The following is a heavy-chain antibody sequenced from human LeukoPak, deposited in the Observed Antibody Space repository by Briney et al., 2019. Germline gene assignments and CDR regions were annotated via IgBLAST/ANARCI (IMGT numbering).Heavy chain of an antibody. J-gene: IGHJ4*02. Sequence: ASVKVSCKASGNTFSGYYMHWVRRAPGQGLEWMGWINPNSGGTNYAQKFRGRVTMTRDTSISTAYMELSRLRSDDTAVYYCAREGWSLWFGELSYYFDYWGQGTLVTVSS. D-gene: IGHD3-10*01. V-gene: IGHV1-2*02. CDR3: AREGWSLWFGELSYYFDY. CDR2: INPNSGGT. CDR1: GNTFSGYY.